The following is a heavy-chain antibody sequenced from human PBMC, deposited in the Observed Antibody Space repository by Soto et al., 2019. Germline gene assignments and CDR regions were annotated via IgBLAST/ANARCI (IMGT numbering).Heavy chain of an antibody. CDR2: IIPIFGTA. Sequence: GASVKVSCKASGGTFSSYAISWARQAPGQGLEWMGGIIPIFGTANYAQKFQGRVTITADESTSTAYMELSSLRSVDTAVYYCARRQNYYDSSGYWVNWFDPWGQGTLVTVSS. CDR1: GGTFSSYA. J-gene: IGHJ5*02. V-gene: IGHV1-69*13. CDR3: ARRQNYYDSSGYWVNWFDP. D-gene: IGHD3-22*01.